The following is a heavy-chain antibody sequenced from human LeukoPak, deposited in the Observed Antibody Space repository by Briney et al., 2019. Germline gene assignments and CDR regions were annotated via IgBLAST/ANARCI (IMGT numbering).Heavy chain of an antibody. D-gene: IGHD1-26*01. Sequence: SVKVSCKASGGTFRNYAISWVRQAPGQGLEWMGGIIPIFGTADYAQKFQGRVTITADESTSTAYMELSSLRAEDTAVYYCARRPNIVGATGWFDPWGQGTLVTVSS. CDR1: GGTFRNYA. CDR3: ARRPNIVGATGWFDP. CDR2: IIPIFGTA. J-gene: IGHJ5*02. V-gene: IGHV1-69*13.